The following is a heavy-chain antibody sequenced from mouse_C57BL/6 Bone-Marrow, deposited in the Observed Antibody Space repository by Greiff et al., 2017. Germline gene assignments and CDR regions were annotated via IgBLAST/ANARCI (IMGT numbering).Heavy chain of an antibody. CDR2: IYPGSGST. Sequence: VQLQQPGAELVKPGASVKMSCKASGYTFTSYWITWVKQRPGQGLEWIGDIYPGSGSTNYNEKFKSKATLTVGTSSSTAYMQLSSLTSEDSAVYYCARPDYYGSSLFAYWGQGTLVTVSA. J-gene: IGHJ3*01. D-gene: IGHD1-1*01. V-gene: IGHV1-55*01. CDR1: GYTFTSYW. CDR3: ARPDYYGSSLFAY.